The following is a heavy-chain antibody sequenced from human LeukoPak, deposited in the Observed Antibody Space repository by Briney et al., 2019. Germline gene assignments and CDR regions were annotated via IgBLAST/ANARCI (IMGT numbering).Heavy chain of an antibody. CDR2: IYYSGST. Sequence: SETLSLTCTVSGGSISSYYWSWIRQPPGKGLEWIGYIYYSGSTNYNPSLKSRVTISVDTSKNQFSLKLSSVTAADTAVYYCARAEGYGDYGSWFDPWGQGTLVTVSS. J-gene: IGHJ5*02. CDR1: GGSISSYY. CDR3: ARAEGYGDYGSWFDP. D-gene: IGHD4-17*01. V-gene: IGHV4-59*12.